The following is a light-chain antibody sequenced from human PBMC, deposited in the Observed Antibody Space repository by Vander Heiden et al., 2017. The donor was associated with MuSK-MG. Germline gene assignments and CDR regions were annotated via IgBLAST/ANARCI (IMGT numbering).Light chain of an antibody. CDR2: GAS. V-gene: IGKV1-39*01. CDR1: RSISTY. J-gene: IGKJ1*01. Sequence: QMTQSPSSLSASVGDRVTITCRASRSISTYLNWYQQESGKAPTLLIYGASNLQSGVPSRFSGSNSGTDFTLTITSLQRGDSATYYCQQSYSNPWTFGQGTKVEIK. CDR3: QQSYSNPWT.